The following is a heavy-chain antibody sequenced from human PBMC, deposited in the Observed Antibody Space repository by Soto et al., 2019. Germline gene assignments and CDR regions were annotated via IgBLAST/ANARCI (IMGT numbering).Heavy chain of an antibody. V-gene: IGHV1-18*01. J-gene: IGHJ6*02. CDR2: ISAYNGNT. CDR1: GYTFTSYG. CDR3: ASEQDCTNGVCRNYYYYYYGMDV. D-gene: IGHD2-8*01. Sequence: ASVKVSCKASGYTFTSYGISWVRQAPGQGLEWMGWISAYNGNTNYAQKLQGRVTMTTDTSTSTAYMELRSLRSDDTAVYYCASEQDCTNGVCRNYYYYYYGMDVWGQGTTVTVSS.